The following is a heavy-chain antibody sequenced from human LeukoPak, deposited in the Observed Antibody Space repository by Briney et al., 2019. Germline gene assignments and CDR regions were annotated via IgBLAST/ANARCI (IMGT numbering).Heavy chain of an antibody. CDR2: IHTSGST. V-gene: IGHV4-61*02. D-gene: IGHD3/OR15-3a*01. Sequence: SQTLSLTCTVSGGSISSGSYYWSWIRQPAGKGLEWIGRIHTSGSTNYNPSLKSRVTISVDTSKNQFSLKLSSVTAADTAVYYCARVRQWTEDYFDYWGQGTLVTVSS. CDR1: GGSISSGSYY. CDR3: ARVRQWTEDYFDY. J-gene: IGHJ4*02.